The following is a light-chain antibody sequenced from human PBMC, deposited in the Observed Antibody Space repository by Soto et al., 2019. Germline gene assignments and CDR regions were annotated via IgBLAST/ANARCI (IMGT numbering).Light chain of an antibody. CDR3: SSYAGSNIHYV. Sequence: QSVLTQPPSASGSPGQSVTISCTGTSNDVGGYNYVSWYQHHPGKVPKLMIYEVTKRPSGVPDRFSGSKSGNTASLTVSGLQAEDEADYYCSSYAGSNIHYVFGGGTKATV. CDR2: EVT. V-gene: IGLV2-8*01. J-gene: IGLJ1*01. CDR1: SNDVGGYNY.